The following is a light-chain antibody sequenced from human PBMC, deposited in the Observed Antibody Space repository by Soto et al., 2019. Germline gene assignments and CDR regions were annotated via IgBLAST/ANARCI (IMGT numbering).Light chain of an antibody. J-gene: IGKJ1*01. CDR3: QQYNNWPRT. CDR1: QSVSSN. Sequence: EIVMTQSPATLSVSPGETATLSCRASQSVSSNLAWYQQKPGQAPRLLIYGVSTRAPGIPARFSGSGSGTEFTLNISSLQSEEFAVYYCQQYNNWPRTFGQGPKVEIK. CDR2: GVS. V-gene: IGKV3-15*01.